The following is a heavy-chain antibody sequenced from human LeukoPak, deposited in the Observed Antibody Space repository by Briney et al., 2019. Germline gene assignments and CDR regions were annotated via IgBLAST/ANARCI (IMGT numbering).Heavy chain of an antibody. Sequence: SETLSLTCTVSGGSISSSSYYWGWIRQPPGKGLEWIGSIYYSGSTYYNPSLKSRVTISVDTSKNQFSLKLSSVTAADTAVYYCARDLSSSSWNNWFDPWGQGTLVTVSS. J-gene: IGHJ5*02. CDR2: IYYSGST. D-gene: IGHD6-13*01. V-gene: IGHV4-39*07. CDR1: GGSISSSSYY. CDR3: ARDLSSSSWNNWFDP.